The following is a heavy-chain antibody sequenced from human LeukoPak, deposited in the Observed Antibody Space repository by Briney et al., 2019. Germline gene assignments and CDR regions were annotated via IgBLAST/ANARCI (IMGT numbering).Heavy chain of an antibody. J-gene: IGHJ6*03. CDR2: IKKDGSEK. V-gene: IGHV3-7*01. D-gene: IGHD3-9*01. Sequence: PGGSLRLSCAASGFTFSSYWMSWVRQAPGKGLEWVAKIKKDGSEKYYVDSMKGRFTISRDNAKNSLYLQMDSLKAEDTAVYYCARDPLTLYNYYMDVWGKGTTVTVSS. CDR3: ARDPLTLYNYYMDV. CDR1: GFTFSSYW.